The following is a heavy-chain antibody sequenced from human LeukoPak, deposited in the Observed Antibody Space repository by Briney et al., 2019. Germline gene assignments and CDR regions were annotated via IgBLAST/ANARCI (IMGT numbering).Heavy chain of an antibody. D-gene: IGHD3-22*01. V-gene: IGHV4-59*01. CDR2: IYYSGST. CDR1: GGSISSYY. CDR3: ARGTYYYDSSGCYYDLDP. J-gene: IGHJ5*02. Sequence: SETLSLTCTVSGGSISSYYWSWIRQPPGKGLEWIGYIYYSGSTNYNPSLKSRVTISVDTSKNQFSLKLSSVTAADTAVYYCARGTYYYDSSGCYYDLDPWGQGTLVTVSS.